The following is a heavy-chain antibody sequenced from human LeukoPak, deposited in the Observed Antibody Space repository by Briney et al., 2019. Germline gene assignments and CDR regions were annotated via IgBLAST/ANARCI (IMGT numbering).Heavy chain of an antibody. Sequence: GGSLRLSCAASGFTFSSYSMNWVRQAPGKGLEWVSSISSSSSYIYYADSVKGRFTISRDNAKNSLYLQMNSLRAEDTAVYYCARRLVRRMFRYSCGMDVWGQGTTVTVSS. CDR3: ARRLVRRMFRYSCGMDV. D-gene: IGHD2-15*01. CDR2: ISSSSSYI. CDR1: GFTFSSYS. V-gene: IGHV3-21*01. J-gene: IGHJ6*02.